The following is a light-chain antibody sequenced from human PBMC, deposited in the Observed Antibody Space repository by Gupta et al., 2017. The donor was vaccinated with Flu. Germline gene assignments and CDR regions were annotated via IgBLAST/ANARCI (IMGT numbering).Light chain of an antibody. CDR2: EVS. J-gene: IGKJ2*01. V-gene: IGKV2-30*01. Sequence: VVMPQSPLPPPVTLGQPASTSCRSSQSLVYKNGITYLNWFQQRPGQSPRRLIYEVSNRDSGVPDIISGSGSGTDFTLKISRVEAEDVVVYYCMRSTHPGTFGQGTRLEI. CDR1: QSLVYKNGITY. CDR3: MRSTHPGT.